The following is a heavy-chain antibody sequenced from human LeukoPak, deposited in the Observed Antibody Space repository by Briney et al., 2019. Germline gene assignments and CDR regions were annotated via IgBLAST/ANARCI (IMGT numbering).Heavy chain of an antibody. D-gene: IGHD3-16*01. CDR1: GFTFSGSA. CDR2: IRSKANSYAT. V-gene: IGHV3-73*01. Sequence: GGSLRLSCAASGFTFSGSAMHWVRQASGKGLEWVGRIRSKANSYATAYAASVKGRFTISRDDSKNTAYLQMNSLKTEDTAVYYCARARRRFDYWGQGTLVTVSS. CDR3: ARARRRFDY. J-gene: IGHJ4*02.